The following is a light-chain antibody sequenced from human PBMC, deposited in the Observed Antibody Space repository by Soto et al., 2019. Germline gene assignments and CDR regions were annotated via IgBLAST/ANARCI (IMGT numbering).Light chain of an antibody. CDR2: WAS. Sequence: DIVMTQSPDSLAVSLGERATINCKSSQSVFYSSNNKNSLSWYQQKPGQPPKLLFYWASTRESGVPDRFSGSGSGTDFTLTISSLQAEDVEVYYCQQYYSTPLTFGGGTKVEIK. V-gene: IGKV4-1*01. CDR1: QSVFYSSNNKNS. J-gene: IGKJ4*01. CDR3: QQYYSTPLT.